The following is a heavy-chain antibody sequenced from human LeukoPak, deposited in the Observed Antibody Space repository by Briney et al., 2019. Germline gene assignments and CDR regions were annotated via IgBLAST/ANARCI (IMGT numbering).Heavy chain of an antibody. J-gene: IGHJ4*02. Sequence: SETLSLTCTASGGSISSSSYYWGWIRQPPGKGLEWIGSIYYSGSTYYNPSLKSRVTISVDTSKNQFSLKLSSVTAADTAVYYCARLTYYYDSSGSEFGYWGQGTLVTVSS. D-gene: IGHD3-22*01. CDR2: IYYSGST. V-gene: IGHV4-39*07. CDR1: GGSISSSSYY. CDR3: ARLTYYYDSSGSEFGY.